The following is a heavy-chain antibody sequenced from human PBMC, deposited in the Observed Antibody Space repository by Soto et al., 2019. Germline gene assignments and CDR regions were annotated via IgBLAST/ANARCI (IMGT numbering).Heavy chain of an antibody. CDR2: ISYDGSNK. D-gene: IGHD2-2*01. J-gene: IGHJ6*02. CDR1: GFTFSSYA. V-gene: IGHV3-30-3*01. CDR3: ARAAAMRYYYYGMDV. Sequence: QVQLVESGGGVVQPGRSLRLSCAASGFTFSSYAMHWVRQAPGKGLEWVAVISYDGSNKYYADSVKGRFTISRDNSKNTLDLQMNSLRAEDTAVYYCARAAAMRYYYYGMDVWGQGTTVTVSS.